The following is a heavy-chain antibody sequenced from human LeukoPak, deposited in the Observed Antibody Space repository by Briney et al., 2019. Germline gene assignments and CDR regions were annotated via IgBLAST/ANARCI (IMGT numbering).Heavy chain of an antibody. Sequence: TSETLSLTCTVSGGSISSYYWSWIRQPPGKGLEWIGYIYYSGSTNYNPSPKSRVTISVDTSKNQFSLKLSSVTAADTAVYYCARGATVTTLRDWGQGTLVTVSS. V-gene: IGHV4-59*01. J-gene: IGHJ4*02. D-gene: IGHD4-11*01. CDR1: GGSISSYY. CDR3: ARGATVTTLRD. CDR2: IYYSGST.